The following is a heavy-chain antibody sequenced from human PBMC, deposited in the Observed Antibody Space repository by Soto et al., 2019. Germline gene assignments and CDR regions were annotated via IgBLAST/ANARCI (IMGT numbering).Heavy chain of an antibody. CDR1: NASLSSFY. D-gene: IGHD3-16*01. J-gene: IGHJ5*02. V-gene: IGHV4-4*07. Sequence: PSETLSLTCAVSNASLSSFYWSWVRQPAGKGLEWIGRIHTRGIINYHPSLTGRVIMSVDTSKNQFSLKLSSVTAADTAVYPGPVLITFGELSWGQGTLVTVSS. CDR3: PVLITFGELS. CDR2: IHTRGII.